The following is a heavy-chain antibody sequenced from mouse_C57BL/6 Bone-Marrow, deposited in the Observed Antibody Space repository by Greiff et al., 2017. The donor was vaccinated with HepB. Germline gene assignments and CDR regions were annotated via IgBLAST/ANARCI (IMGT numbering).Heavy chain of an antibody. J-gene: IGHJ3*01. Sequence: QVQLQQPGAELVKPGASVKLSCKASGYTFTSYWMQWVKQRPGQGLEWIGEIDPSDSYTNSNQKFKGKATLTVDTSSSTAYMQLSSLTSEDSAVYYCARYYGSGGFAYWGQGTLVTVSA. D-gene: IGHD1-1*01. CDR3: ARYYGSGGFAY. CDR2: IDPSDSYT. CDR1: GYTFTSYW. V-gene: IGHV1-50*01.